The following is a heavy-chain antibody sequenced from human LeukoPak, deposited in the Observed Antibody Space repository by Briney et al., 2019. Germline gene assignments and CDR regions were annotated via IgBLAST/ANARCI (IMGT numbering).Heavy chain of an antibody. D-gene: IGHD3-22*01. J-gene: IGHJ4*02. CDR3: AKTGGYYYDSSGYYYAPLIDY. Sequence: GGSLRLSCAASGFTFSRHGMHWVRQAPGKGLEWVAFIRYDGSNKYYADSVKGRFTISRDNSKNTLYLQMNSLRAEDTAVYYCAKTGGYYYDSSGYYYAPLIDYWGQGTLVTVSS. CDR2: IRYDGSNK. V-gene: IGHV3-30*02. CDR1: GFTFSRHG.